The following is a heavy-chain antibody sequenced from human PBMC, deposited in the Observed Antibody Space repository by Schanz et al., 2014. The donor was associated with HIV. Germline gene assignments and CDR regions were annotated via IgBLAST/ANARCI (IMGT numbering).Heavy chain of an antibody. D-gene: IGHD4-17*01. CDR2: IWYDGTNI. Sequence: QEQLVESGGGVVQPGKSLRLSCAASGFTFRNFGMHWVRQAPGKGLEWVAVIWYDGTNIDYADSVKGRFTVSRDNSKNMLYLQMNSLRAEDTAVYYCATAAVTDYSDNWGQGTLVTVSS. J-gene: IGHJ4*02. CDR3: ATAAVTDYSDN. CDR1: GFTFRNFG. V-gene: IGHV3-33*01.